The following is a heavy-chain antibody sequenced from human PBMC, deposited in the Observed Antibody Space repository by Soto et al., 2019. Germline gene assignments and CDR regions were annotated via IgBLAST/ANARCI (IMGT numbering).Heavy chain of an antibody. V-gene: IGHV3-48*01. J-gene: IGHJ4*02. CDR3: ARGGYGDYYFDY. D-gene: IGHD4-17*01. CDR1: GFTFSSYH. Sequence: EVQLLESGGGLVQPGGSLRLSCAAAGFTFSSYHINWVRQAPGKGLEWISYIPSTNTIYYADSVKGRFTISRDNAKNSLSLQMNSLRAEDTAVYYCARGGYGDYYFDYWGQGALVTVSS. CDR2: IPSTNTI.